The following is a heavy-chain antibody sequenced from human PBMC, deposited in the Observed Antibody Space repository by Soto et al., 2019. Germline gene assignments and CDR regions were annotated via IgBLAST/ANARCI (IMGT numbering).Heavy chain of an antibody. CDR3: ARSRRRYFDTGFYYYYGMDV. J-gene: IGHJ6*02. Sequence: GGSLRLSCAASGFTFSSYWMSWVRQAPGKGLEWVANIKQDGSEKYYVDSVKGRFTISRDNAKNSLYLQMNSLRAEDTAVYYCARSRRRYFDTGFYYYYGMDVWGQGTTVTVYS. V-gene: IGHV3-7*01. CDR1: GFTFSSYW. D-gene: IGHD3-9*01. CDR2: IKQDGSEK.